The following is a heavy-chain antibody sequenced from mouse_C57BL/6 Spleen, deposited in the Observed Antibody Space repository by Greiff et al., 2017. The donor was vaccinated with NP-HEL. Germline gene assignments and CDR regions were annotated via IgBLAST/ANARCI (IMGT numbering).Heavy chain of an antibody. J-gene: IGHJ2*01. D-gene: IGHD1-1*01. Sequence: QVQLQQSGAELVRPGTSVKVSCKASGYAFTNYLIEWVKQRPGQGLEWIGVINPGSGGTNYNEKFKGKATLTADKSSSTAYMQLSSLTSEDSAVYCCARRYPPFYYCDYWGQGTTLTVSS. CDR2: INPGSGGT. CDR3: ARRYPPFYYCDY. V-gene: IGHV1-54*01. CDR1: GYAFTNYL.